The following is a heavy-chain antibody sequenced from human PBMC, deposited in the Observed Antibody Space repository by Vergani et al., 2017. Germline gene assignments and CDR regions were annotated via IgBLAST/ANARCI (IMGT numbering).Heavy chain of an antibody. CDR3: AKVDILGAFDI. D-gene: IGHD2-15*01. CDR2: IKQDGSEK. Sequence: EVQLLESGGGLAQPGGSLRLSCAASGFTFSDYWMSWVRQAPGKGLEWVANIKQDGSEKDYVDSVKGRFTISRDNAKKSLYLQMNSLRAEDTAVYYCAKVDILGAFDIWGQGTMVTVSS. V-gene: IGHV3-7*01. CDR1: GFTFSDYW. J-gene: IGHJ3*02.